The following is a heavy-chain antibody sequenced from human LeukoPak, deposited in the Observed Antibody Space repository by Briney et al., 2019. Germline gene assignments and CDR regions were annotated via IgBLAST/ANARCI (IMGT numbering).Heavy chain of an antibody. CDR1: GYTFTSYY. CDR3: ASAYCGGDCYSPEEEYYYYGIDV. CDR2: INPSGGST. J-gene: IGHJ6*04. D-gene: IGHD2-21*02. V-gene: IGHV1-46*01. Sequence: GASVKVSCKASGYTFTSYYMHWVRQAPGQGLEWMGIINPSGGSTSYAQKFQGRVTMTRDTSTSTVYMELSSLRCEDTAVYYCASAYCGGDCYSPEEEYYYYGIDVWGKGTTVTVSS.